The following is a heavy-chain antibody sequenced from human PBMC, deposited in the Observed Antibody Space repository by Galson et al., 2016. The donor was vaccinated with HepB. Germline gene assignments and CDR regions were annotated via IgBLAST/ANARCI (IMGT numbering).Heavy chain of an antibody. CDR2: IYYSGTT. V-gene: IGHV4-31*03. Sequence: TLSLTCTVSGASISSGGYYWSWIRQQPGKGLEWIGYIYYSGTTYYNPSLESRLTISVDTSKNQFSLKLSSVTVADTAVYYCARDYCYYGGNIRNWFDTWGQGTLVTVSS. D-gene: IGHD4-23*01. CDR3: ARDYCYYGGNIRNWFDT. J-gene: IGHJ5*02. CDR1: GASISSGGYY.